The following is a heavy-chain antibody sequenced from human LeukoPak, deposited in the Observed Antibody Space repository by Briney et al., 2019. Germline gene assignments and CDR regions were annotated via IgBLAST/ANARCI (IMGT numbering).Heavy chain of an antibody. D-gene: IGHD6-13*01. V-gene: IGHV3-30*18. CDR3: AKDLYSSSWNLDY. CDR1: GFTFSSYG. CDR2: ISYDGSNK. J-gene: IGHJ4*02. Sequence: GRSLRLSCAASGFTFSSYGMHWVRQAPGKGLEGVAVISYDGSNKYYADSVKGRFTISRDNSKNTLSLQMNSLRAEDTAVYYCAKDLYSSSWNLDYWGQGTLVTVSS.